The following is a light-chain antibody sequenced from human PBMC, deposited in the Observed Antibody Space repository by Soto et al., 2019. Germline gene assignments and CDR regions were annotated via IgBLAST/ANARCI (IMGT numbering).Light chain of an antibody. J-gene: IGKJ3*01. V-gene: IGKV3-20*01. CDR2: GAS. CDR3: QQYGSSPFT. Sequence: VLTQSAGTLSLSPGERATLSCRATQSVSSGYLAWCKQKPGQAPRLLIYGASSRATGIPDRFSGSGSGTDFTLTISRLEPEDSAVYYCQQYGSSPFTFGPGTKVDIK. CDR1: QSVSSGY.